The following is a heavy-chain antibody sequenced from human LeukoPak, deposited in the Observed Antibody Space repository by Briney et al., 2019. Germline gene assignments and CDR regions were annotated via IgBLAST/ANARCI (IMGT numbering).Heavy chain of an antibody. Sequence: ASVKVSCKASGYTFTSYAMHWVRQAPGQRLEWMGWINAGNGNTKYSQKLQGRVTITRDTSASTAYMELSSLRSEDTAVYYCARLAVAGESDYWGQGTLVTVSS. V-gene: IGHV1-3*01. D-gene: IGHD6-19*01. CDR1: GYTFTSYA. CDR2: INAGNGNT. CDR3: ARLAVAGESDY. J-gene: IGHJ4*02.